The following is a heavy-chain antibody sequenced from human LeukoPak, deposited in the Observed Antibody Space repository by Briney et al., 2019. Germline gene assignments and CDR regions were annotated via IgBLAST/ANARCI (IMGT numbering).Heavy chain of an antibody. J-gene: IGHJ2*01. CDR3: ARENPAYCGGDCPWGYFDL. Sequence: PGGSLRLSCAASGFTFSSYTMNWGRQAPGKGLEWVSSISSSSSYIYYADSVKGRFTISRDNAKNSLYLQMNSLRAEDTAVYYCARENPAYCGGDCPWGYFDLWGRGTLVTVSS. CDR2: ISSSSSYI. D-gene: IGHD2-21*02. V-gene: IGHV3-21*01. CDR1: GFTFSSYT.